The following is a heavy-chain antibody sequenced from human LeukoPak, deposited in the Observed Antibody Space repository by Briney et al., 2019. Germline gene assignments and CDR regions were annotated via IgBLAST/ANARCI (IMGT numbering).Heavy chain of an antibody. CDR1: GYTFTSYD. V-gene: IGHV1-2*02. J-gene: IGHJ4*02. CDR3: ARASTGTRLSYDY. Sequence: ASVKVSCKASGYTFTSYDINWVRQATGQGLEWMGWMNPNSGGTNYAQKFQGRVTMTRDTSISTAYMELSRLRSDDTAVYYCARASTGTRLSYDYWGQGTLVTVSS. D-gene: IGHD1-1*01. CDR2: MNPNSGGT.